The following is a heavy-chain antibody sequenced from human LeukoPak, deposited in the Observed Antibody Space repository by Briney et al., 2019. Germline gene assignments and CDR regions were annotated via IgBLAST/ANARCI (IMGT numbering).Heavy chain of an antibody. CDR2: INHSGST. CDR1: GGSFSGYY. V-gene: IGHV4-34*01. J-gene: IGHJ4*02. D-gene: IGHD3-3*01. CDR3: AIAHYDFWSGYYSPFDY. Sequence: PSETLSLTCAVYGGSFSGYYWSWIRQPPGKGLERIGEINHSGSTNYNPSLKSRVTISVDTSKNQFSLKLSSVTAADTAVYYCAIAHYDFWSGYYSPFDYWGQGTLVTVSS.